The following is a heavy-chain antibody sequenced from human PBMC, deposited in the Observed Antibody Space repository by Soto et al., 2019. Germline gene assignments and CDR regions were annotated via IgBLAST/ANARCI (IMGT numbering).Heavy chain of an antibody. CDR3: ARDWEQQLADYYYGMDV. CDR1: GYTFTSYG. V-gene: IGHV1-18*01. J-gene: IGHJ6*02. D-gene: IGHD6-13*01. Sequence: QVQLVQSGAEVKKPGASVKVSCKASGYTFTSYGISWVRQAPGQGLEWMGWISAYNGNTNYAQKLQGRVTMITDTSTSTAYMELRSLRSDDTAVYYCARDWEQQLADYYYGMDVWGQGTTVTVSS. CDR2: ISAYNGNT.